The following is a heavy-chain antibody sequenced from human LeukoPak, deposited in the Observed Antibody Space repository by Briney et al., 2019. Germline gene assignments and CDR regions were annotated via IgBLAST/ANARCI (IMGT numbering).Heavy chain of an antibody. CDR1: GFTFSSYW. CDR2: INNDGSST. D-gene: IGHD2-15*01. CDR3: ACYGIAPPY. Sequence: GGSLRLSCAASGFTFSSYWMHWVRQAPGKGLVWVSHINNDGSSTSYADSVKGRFTISRDNAKNTLYPQMNSLRTEDTAVYYCACYGIAPPYWGQGTLVTVSS. V-gene: IGHV3-74*01. J-gene: IGHJ4*02.